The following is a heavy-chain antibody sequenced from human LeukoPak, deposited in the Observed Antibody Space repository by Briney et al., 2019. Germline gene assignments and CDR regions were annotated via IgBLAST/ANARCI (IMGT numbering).Heavy chain of an antibody. J-gene: IGHJ4*02. CDR3: AKKKHEDASGYQAMDC. V-gene: IGHV3-23*01. Sequence: PGGSLRLSCAASGFTFSSYAMYWVRQPPGKGLEWVPGISAGGGAYYADSVKGRFTITRDNSKNTVYLQMSSLRAEDTAVYYCAKKKHEDASGYQAMDCWGQGTLVTVSS. CDR1: GFTFSSYA. D-gene: IGHD3-22*01. CDR2: ISAGGGA.